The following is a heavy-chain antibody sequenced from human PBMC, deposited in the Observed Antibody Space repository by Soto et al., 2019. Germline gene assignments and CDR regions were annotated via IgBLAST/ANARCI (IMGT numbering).Heavy chain of an antibody. V-gene: IGHV3-23*01. CDR3: AKVLGSSGWVYWYFDL. J-gene: IGHJ2*01. Sequence: EVQLLESGGCLVQPGGSLRLSCAASGFTFSSYAMSWVRQAPGKGLEWVSAISGSGASTYYANSVKGRFTISRDNSKNTRYLQMNSLRAEDTAVYDCAKVLGSSGWVYWYFDLWGRGTLVTVSS. D-gene: IGHD6-19*01. CDR1: GFTFSSYA. CDR2: ISGSGAST.